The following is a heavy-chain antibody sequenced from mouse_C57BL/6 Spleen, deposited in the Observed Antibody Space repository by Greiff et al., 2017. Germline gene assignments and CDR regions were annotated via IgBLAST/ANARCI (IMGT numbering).Heavy chain of an antibody. J-gene: IGHJ3*01. CDR3: TRIGYNGSCWIAY. Sequence: VKLMEPGAELVRPGASVTLSCKASGYTFTDYEMHWVKQTPVHGLEWIGAIDPEAGGTAYNQKFKGKAILTADKSSSTAYMELRSLTSEDSAVYYCTRIGYNGSCWIAYWGQGTLVTVSA. V-gene: IGHV1-15*01. CDR2: IDPEAGGT. CDR1: GYTFTDYE. D-gene: IGHD1-1*01.